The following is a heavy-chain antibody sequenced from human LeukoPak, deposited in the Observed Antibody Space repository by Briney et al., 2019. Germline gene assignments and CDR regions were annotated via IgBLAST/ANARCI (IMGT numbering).Heavy chain of an antibody. CDR3: AKGTYYYASSGYMDV. D-gene: IGHD3-22*01. CDR1: GFTFSSYG. J-gene: IGHJ6*03. CDR2: ISYDGSNK. V-gene: IGHV3-30*18. Sequence: GGSLRLSCAASGFTFSSYGMHWVRQAPGKGLEWVAVISYDGSNKYYADSVKGRFTISRDNSKNTLYLQMNSLRAEDTAVYYCAKGTYYYASSGYMDVWGKGTTVTVSS.